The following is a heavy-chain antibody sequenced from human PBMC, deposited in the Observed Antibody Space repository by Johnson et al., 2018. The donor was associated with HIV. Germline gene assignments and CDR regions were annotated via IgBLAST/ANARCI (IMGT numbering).Heavy chain of an antibody. CDR2: IKSDGSST. D-gene: IGHD2-15*01. J-gene: IGHJ3*02. CDR1: GFTFSSYA. V-gene: IGHV3-74*03. Sequence: VLLVESGGGVVQPGRSLRLSCAASGFTFSSYAMHWVRQAPGKGLVWVSRIKSDGSSTTYADSVKGRFTISRDNAKNSLYLQMNSLRAEDTAVYYCARGGSCYNAHFDIWGQGTMVTVSS. CDR3: ARGGSCYNAHFDI.